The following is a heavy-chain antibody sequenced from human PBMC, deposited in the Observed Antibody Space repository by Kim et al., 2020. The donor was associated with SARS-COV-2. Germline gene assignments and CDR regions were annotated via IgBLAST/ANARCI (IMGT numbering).Heavy chain of an antibody. D-gene: IGHD6-19*01. J-gene: IGHJ5*02. CDR3: ARGGRRAGAGFWFDP. CDR1: GGSISSSSYY. CDR2: IYYSGST. Sequence: SETLSLTCTVSGGSISSSSYYWGWIRQPPGKGLEWIGSIYYSGSTYYNPSLKSRVTISVDTSKNQFSLKLSSVTAADTAVYYCARGGRRAGAGFWFDPWGQGTLVTVSS. V-gene: IGHV4-39*01.